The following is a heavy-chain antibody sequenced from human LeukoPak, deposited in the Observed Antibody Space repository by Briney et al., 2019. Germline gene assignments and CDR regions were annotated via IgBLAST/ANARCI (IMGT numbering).Heavy chain of an antibody. D-gene: IGHD3-22*01. J-gene: IGHJ5*02. CDR2: MSNSGST. CDR3: ARFCNYYDSSGYYYGFDP. V-gene: IGHV4-39*07. Sequence: KSSETLSLTCTVSGGSISSSSYYWGWIRQSPGKGLEWIGTMSNSGSTYYNPSLKSRVTISVDTSKNQFSLKLSSVTAADTAVYYCARFCNYYDSSGYYYGFDPWGQGTLVTVSS. CDR1: GGSISSSSYY.